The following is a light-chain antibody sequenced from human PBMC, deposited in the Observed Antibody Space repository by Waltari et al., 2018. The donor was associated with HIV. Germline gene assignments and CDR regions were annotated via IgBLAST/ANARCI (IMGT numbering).Light chain of an antibody. CDR3: AAWGDNLSCPVL. V-gene: IGLV1-47*01. Sequence: QSVLTQPPSASGTPGQRVTISCSGSSSNVHWYQKFPGTAPKLLIYRNNQRPSGVPDRFSGSKSGTSASLAISGLRSEDEADYYWAAWGDNLSCPVLFGGGTKLTVL. J-gene: IGLJ2*01. CDR2: RNN. CDR1: SSN.